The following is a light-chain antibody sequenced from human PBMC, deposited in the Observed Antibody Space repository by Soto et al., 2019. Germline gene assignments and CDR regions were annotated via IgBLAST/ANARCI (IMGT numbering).Light chain of an antibody. CDR2: GTS. CDR3: QQYGTSEII. J-gene: IGKJ5*01. CDR1: QSFSSSY. V-gene: IGKV3-20*01. Sequence: ENVLTQSPGTLSLSPGERATLSCRASQSFSSSYLAWYQQKPGQAPRLLIYGTSTRATGVPDRFSGSGSQTDFTLTISRLEPEDFAVFFCQQYGTSEIIFGQGTRLEIK.